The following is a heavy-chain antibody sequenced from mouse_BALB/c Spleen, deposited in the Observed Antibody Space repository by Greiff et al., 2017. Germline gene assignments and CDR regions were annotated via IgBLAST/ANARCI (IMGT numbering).Heavy chain of an antibody. CDR1: GISITTGNYR. J-gene: IGHJ4*01. CDR3: ARDYGYDYYAMDY. D-gene: IGHD2-2*01. V-gene: IGHV3-5*02. Sequence: VQLKESGPGLVKPSQTVSLTCTVTGISITTGNYRWSWIRQFPGNKLEWIGYIYYSGTITYNPSLTSRTTITRDTSKNQFFLEMNSLTAEDTATYYCARDYGYDYYAMDYWGQGTSVTVSS. CDR2: IYYSGTI.